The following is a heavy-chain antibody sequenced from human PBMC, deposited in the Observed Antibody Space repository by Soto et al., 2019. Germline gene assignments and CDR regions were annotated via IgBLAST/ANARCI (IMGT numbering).Heavy chain of an antibody. CDR3: ARDRVVGGSSSLVGY. D-gene: IGHD6-6*01. Sequence: GGSLRLSCAASGFTFSDYYMSWIRQAPGKGLEWVSYISSSGSTIYYADSVKGRFTISRDNAKNSLYLQMNSLRAEDTAVYYCARDRVVGGSSSLVGYWGQGTLVTVSS. J-gene: IGHJ4*02. CDR1: GFTFSDYY. CDR2: ISSSGSTI. V-gene: IGHV3-11*01.